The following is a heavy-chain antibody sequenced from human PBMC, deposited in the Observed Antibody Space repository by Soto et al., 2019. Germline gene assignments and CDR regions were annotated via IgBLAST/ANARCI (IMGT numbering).Heavy chain of an antibody. Sequence: SGPTLVKSTQTLTLTCTFSGFSLTTSGVGVVWIRQPPGKALEWLGIIYWDDDKRYSPSLKSRVTITRDTSKNQVVLTMTNMDPVDTATYFCAHIIRGGLRFFADFWGQGAQVTVSS. V-gene: IGHV2-5*02. J-gene: IGHJ4*02. CDR1: GFSLTTSGVG. D-gene: IGHD4-17*01. CDR2: IYWDDDK. CDR3: AHIIRGGLRFFADF.